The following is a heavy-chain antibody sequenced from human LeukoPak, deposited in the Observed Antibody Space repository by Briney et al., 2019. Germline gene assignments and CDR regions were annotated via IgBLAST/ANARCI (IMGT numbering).Heavy chain of an antibody. D-gene: IGHD2-15*01. J-gene: IGHJ5*02. CDR3: ARDRECSGGSCYSWFDP. Sequence: ASVKVSCKASGYTFTGYYIHWVRQAPGQGLEWMGWINPNSGGTNYAQKFQGSVTMTRDTSISTAYMELSRLRSDDTAVYYCARDRECSGGSCYSWFDPWGQGTLVTVSS. V-gene: IGHV1-2*02. CDR1: GYTFTGYY. CDR2: INPNSGGT.